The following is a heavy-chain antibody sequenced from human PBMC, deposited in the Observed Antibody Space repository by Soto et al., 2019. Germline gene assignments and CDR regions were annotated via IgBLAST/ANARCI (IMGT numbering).Heavy chain of an antibody. Sequence: PSETLSLTCTFSGGSVSSGGYYWSWIRQHPGKGLEWIGYIYYSGSTYYNPSLKSRVTISVDTSKNQFSLKLSSVTAADTAVYYCARGFLIPYSSDTNYFDYWGQGTLVTVSS. CDR3: ARGFLIPYSSDTNYFDY. J-gene: IGHJ4*02. CDR1: GGSVSSGGYY. CDR2: IYYSGST. V-gene: IGHV4-31*03. D-gene: IGHD6-19*01.